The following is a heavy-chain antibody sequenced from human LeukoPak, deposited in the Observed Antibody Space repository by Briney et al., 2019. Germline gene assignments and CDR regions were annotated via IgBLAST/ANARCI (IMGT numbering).Heavy chain of an antibody. CDR1: GYTFTSYG. CDR2: IGANSGNT. Sequence: ASVKVSCKASGYTFTSYGISWVRQAPGQGLEWMGWIGANSGNTYYAKTFQDRVTMTTDASTSTAYMELRDLTIDDTAVYYCGKGSTGWSRDPWGQGTLVTVSS. V-gene: IGHV1-18*01. D-gene: IGHD6-19*01. CDR3: GKGSTGWSRDP. J-gene: IGHJ5*02.